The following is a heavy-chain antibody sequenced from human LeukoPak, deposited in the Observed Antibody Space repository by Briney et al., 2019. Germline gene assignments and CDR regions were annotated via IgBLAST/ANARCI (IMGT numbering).Heavy chain of an antibody. V-gene: IGHV1-18*04. CDR3: ARVLWSDPYFDY. D-gene: IGHD3-3*01. J-gene: IGHJ4*02. CDR1: GYTFTGYY. Sequence: GASVKVSCKASGYTFTGYYMHWVRQAPGQGLEWMGWISAYNGNTNYAQKLQGRVTMTADTSTSTAYMELRSLRSDDTAVYYCARVLWSDPYFDYWGQGTLVTVSS. CDR2: ISAYNGNT.